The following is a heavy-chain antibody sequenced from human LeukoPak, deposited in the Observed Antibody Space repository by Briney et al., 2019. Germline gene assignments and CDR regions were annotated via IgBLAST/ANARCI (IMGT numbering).Heavy chain of an antibody. J-gene: IGHJ5*02. Sequence: GASVKVSCKASGYTFTSYYMHWVRQAPGQGLEWMGLINPSGSTTSYAQKLQGRLTLTRDLSTSTVYMELSSLRSEDTAVYYCAAELTGTACSDPWGQGSLVTVSS. CDR2: INPSGSTT. CDR1: GYTFTSYY. CDR3: AAELTGTACSDP. V-gene: IGHV1-46*01. D-gene: IGHD3-9*01.